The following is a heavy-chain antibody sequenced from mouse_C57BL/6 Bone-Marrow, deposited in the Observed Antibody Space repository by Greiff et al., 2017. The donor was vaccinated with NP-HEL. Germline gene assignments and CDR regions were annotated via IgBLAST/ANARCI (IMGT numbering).Heavy chain of an antibody. J-gene: IGHJ1*03. Sequence: EVQLKESGPSLVRPSQTLSLTCTVTGFSINSDCYWIWIRQFPGNKLEYIGYTFYSGITYYNPSLESRTYITRDTSKNQFSLKLSSVTTEDTATYYCARLIYYGNYGYFDVWGTGTTVTVSS. CDR2: TFYSGIT. D-gene: IGHD2-1*01. CDR3: ARLIYYGNYGYFDV. V-gene: IGHV3-3*01. CDR1: GFSINSDCY.